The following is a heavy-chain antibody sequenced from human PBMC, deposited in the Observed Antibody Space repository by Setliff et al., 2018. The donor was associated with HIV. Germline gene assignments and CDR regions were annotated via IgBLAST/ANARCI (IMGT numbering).Heavy chain of an antibody. CDR2: IYYSGST. CDR3: ARGVAERRIWFGELCLYYCDY. D-gene: IGHD3-10*01. Sequence: SETLSLTCTVXXGSISSYYCSWIRQPAGKGLAWIGYIYYSGSTNYNPSLKRRVTISVDTSKNQFSRKLRSVTAADTAVYYCARGVAERRIWFGELCLYYCDYWGQGTLVTVSS. V-gene: IGHV4-59*01. J-gene: IGHJ4*02. CDR1: XGSISSYY.